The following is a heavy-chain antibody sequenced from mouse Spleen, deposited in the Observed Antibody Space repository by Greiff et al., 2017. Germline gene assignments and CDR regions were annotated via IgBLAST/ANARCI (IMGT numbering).Heavy chain of an antibody. V-gene: IGHV1-15*01. CDR3: PYGNYFDY. J-gene: IGHJ2*01. CDR2: IDPETGGT. D-gene: IGHD2-1*01. CDR1: GYTFTDYE. Sequence: VQLQQSGAELVRPGASVTLSCKASGYTFTDYEMHWVKQTPVHGLEWIGAIDPETGGTAYNQKFKGKATLTADKSSSTAYMELRSLTSEDSAVYYCPYGNYFDYWGQGTTLTVSS.